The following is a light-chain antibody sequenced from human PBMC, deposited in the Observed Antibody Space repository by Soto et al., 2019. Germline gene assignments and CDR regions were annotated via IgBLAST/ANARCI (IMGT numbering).Light chain of an antibody. CDR2: GAS. V-gene: IGKV3-15*01. J-gene: IGKJ2*01. CDR1: QSVSSN. CDR3: QQYKNWPPYT. Sequence: EIVMTQSPATLSVSPGERATLSCRASQSVSSNLAWYQQKPGQAPRLLIYGASTRATSIPARFSGSGSGTEVTHTISSLQSEDFAVYYCQQYKNWPPYTFVPGTKLEIK.